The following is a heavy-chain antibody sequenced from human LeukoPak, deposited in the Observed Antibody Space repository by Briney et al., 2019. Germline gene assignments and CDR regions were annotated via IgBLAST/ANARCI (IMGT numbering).Heavy chain of an antibody. D-gene: IGHD6-13*01. Sequence: SETLSLTCTVSGGSISSSNYYWGWIRQPPGKGLEWIGSIYYSGSTYYNPSLKSRVAISVDTSKNQFSLKLSSVTAADTAIYYCARHAFPLPAALDYWSQGTLVTVSS. CDR2: IYYSGST. CDR3: ARHAFPLPAALDY. V-gene: IGHV4-39*01. J-gene: IGHJ4*02. CDR1: GGSISSSNYY.